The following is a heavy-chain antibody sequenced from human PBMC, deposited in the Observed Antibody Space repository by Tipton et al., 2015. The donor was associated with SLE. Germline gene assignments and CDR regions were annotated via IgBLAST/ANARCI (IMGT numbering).Heavy chain of an antibody. D-gene: IGHD7-27*01. CDR3: ARSYLGYYYYGMDV. CDR1: GGSISSGGYY. V-gene: IGHV4-39*01. Sequence: TLSLTCSVSGGSISSGGYYWSWIRQPPGKGLEWIANIYYRGSTYYNPSLKSRVAISVDTSKNQFSLNLSSVTAADTAVYYCARSYLGYYYYGMDVWGQGTAVTVSS. CDR2: IYYRGST. J-gene: IGHJ6*02.